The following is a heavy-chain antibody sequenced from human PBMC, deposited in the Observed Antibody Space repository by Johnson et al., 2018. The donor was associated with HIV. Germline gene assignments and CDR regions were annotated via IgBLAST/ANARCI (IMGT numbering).Heavy chain of an antibody. CDR1: GFTV. D-gene: IGHD3-16*01. V-gene: IGHV3-53*02. CDR2: IYSGGST. CDR3: AKGEWGAGTDAFDI. J-gene: IGHJ3*02. Sequence: VQLVETGGGLIQPGGSLRLSCVASGFTVRKGLEWVSVIYSGGSTYYADSVKGRFTISRDNSKNTLYLQMNSLRAEDTAVYYCAKGEWGAGTDAFDIWGQGTMVTVSS.